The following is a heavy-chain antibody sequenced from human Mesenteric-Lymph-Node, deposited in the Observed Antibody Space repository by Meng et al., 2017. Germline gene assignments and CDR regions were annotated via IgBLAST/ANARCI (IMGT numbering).Heavy chain of an antibody. D-gene: IGHD6-19*01. J-gene: IGHJ4*02. CDR3: VQWLGTRFDY. V-gene: IGHV1-69*06. Sequence: SVKVSCKASGGTFSSYAISWVRQAPGQGLEWMGGIIPIFGTANYAQKFQGRVTITADKSTSTAYMELSRLRSDDTAVYYCVQWLGTRFDYWGQGTLVTVSS. CDR2: IIPIFGTA. CDR1: GGTFSSYA.